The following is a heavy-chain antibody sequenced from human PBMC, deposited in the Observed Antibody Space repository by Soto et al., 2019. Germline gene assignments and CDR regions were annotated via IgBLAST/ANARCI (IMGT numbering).Heavy chain of an antibody. CDR1: GGSISSSNW. V-gene: IGHV4-4*02. CDR3: ARGGHTTVCPLDY. CDR2: IYHSGST. J-gene: IGHJ4*02. Sequence: QVQLQESGPGLVKPSGTLSLTCAVSGGSISSSNWWSWVRQPPGKGLEWIGEIYHSGSTNYNPSLPRRVPISVDKSKSQFSLRLSSVTAADTAVYYCARGGHTTVCPLDYWGQGTLVTVSS. D-gene: IGHD4-17*01.